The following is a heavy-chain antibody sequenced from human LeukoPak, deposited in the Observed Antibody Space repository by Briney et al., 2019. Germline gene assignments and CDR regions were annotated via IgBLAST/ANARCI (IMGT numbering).Heavy chain of an antibody. Sequence: PGGSLRLSCAASGFTFSSSAISWVRQAPGKGLQWLSTINGDGGGDTTNYADPVKGRFTISRDTSKNTLYLHMSSLRAEDTAVYYCASTKSGYITDGWGQGTLVTVSS. CDR3: ASTKSGYITDG. V-gene: IGHV3-23*01. CDR2: INGDGGGDTT. J-gene: IGHJ4*02. CDR1: GFTFSSSA. D-gene: IGHD5-18*01.